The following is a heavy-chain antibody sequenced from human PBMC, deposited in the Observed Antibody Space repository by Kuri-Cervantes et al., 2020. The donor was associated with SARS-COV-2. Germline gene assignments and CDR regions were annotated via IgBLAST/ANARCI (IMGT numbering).Heavy chain of an antibody. V-gene: IGHV4-61*02. CDR2: IYASGST. Sequence: SETLSLTCTVSGGSISSGSYYWSWIRQPAGKGLAWIGRIYASGSTNYNPSLKSRVTISVDTSKNQFSLKLSSVTAADTAVYYCARGRQFWDIVVVVAARWFDPWGQGTLVTVSS. D-gene: IGHD2-15*01. J-gene: IGHJ5*02. CDR1: GGSISSGSYY. CDR3: ARGRQFWDIVVVVAARWFDP.